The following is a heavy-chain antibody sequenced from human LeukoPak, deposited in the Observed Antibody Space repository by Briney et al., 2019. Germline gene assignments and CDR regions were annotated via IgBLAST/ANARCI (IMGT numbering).Heavy chain of an antibody. D-gene: IGHD3-10*01. CDR3: ARGMRITMVRGVIPHDY. Sequence: PGGSLRLSCAASGFTFSSYWMHWVRQAPGKGLVWVSRINSDGSSTSYADSVKGRFTISRDNAKNTLHLQMNSLRAEDTAVYYCARGMRITMVRGVIPHDYWGQGTKVTVSS. CDR2: INSDGSST. CDR1: GFTFSSYW. V-gene: IGHV3-74*01. J-gene: IGHJ4*02.